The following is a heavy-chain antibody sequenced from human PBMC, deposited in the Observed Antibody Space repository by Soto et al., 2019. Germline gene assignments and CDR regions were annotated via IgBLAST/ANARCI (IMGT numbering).Heavy chain of an antibody. D-gene: IGHD5-12*01. Sequence: QVQLVESGGGVVQPGRSLRLSCAASGFTFSSYAMHWVRQAPGKGLEWVAVISYEGSNKYYAASGKGRFTISRDNSKNTQYLRKNSLRTDDTAVYYCARVAVEMATIHVFDYWGQGTLVTVSS. CDR2: ISYEGSNK. CDR3: ARVAVEMATIHVFDY. V-gene: IGHV3-30-3*01. CDR1: GFTFSSYA. J-gene: IGHJ4*02.